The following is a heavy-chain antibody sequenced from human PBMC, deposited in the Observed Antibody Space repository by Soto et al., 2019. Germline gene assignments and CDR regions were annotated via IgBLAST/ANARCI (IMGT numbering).Heavy chain of an antibody. J-gene: IGHJ5*02. V-gene: IGHV1-46*01. CDR1: GYTFTSYY. Sequence: QEQLVQSGPEVKKPGASVKVSCTASGYTFTSYYIHWVRQAPGQGLEWVGIINPNGGGTSYAKKFQDRFTVTSDTSTSTVYMELSSLRSEDTAVYYCARIPGIAVSGTSWGQGTLVTVSS. CDR3: ARIPGIAVSGTS. D-gene: IGHD6-19*01. CDR2: INPNGGGT.